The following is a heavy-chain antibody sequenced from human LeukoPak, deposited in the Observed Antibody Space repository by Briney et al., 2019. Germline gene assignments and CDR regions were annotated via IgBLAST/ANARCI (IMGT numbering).Heavy chain of an antibody. V-gene: IGHV3-7*01. Sequence: GGSLRLSCAASGFTFTSNWMSWVRQAPGKGLEWVANIKQDGSDKCYVDSVKGRFTISRDNAKNSLYLQMNSLRAEDTAVYYCARSYGSGRPWGYYFDYWGQGTLVTVSS. CDR1: GFTFTSNW. J-gene: IGHJ4*02. CDR2: IKQDGSDK. CDR3: ARSYGSGRPWGYYFDY. D-gene: IGHD3-10*01.